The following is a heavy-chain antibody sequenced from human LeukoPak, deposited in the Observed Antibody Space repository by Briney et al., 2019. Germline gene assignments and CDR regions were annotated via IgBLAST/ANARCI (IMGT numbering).Heavy chain of an antibody. Sequence: GGSLRLSCAASGFTLSSYSMHWVRQAPGKGLEFVSAISKNGRNTYYGNSMKGRFTISRDISKNTLYLQMGSLRPEDMAVYYCARVDSGSACASWGQGILVTVSS. D-gene: IGHD6-19*01. CDR2: ISKNGRNT. V-gene: IGHV3-64*01. J-gene: IGHJ1*01. CDR1: GFTLSSYS. CDR3: ARVDSGSACAS.